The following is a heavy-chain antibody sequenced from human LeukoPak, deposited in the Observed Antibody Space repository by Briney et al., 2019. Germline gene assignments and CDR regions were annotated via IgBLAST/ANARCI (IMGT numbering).Heavy chain of an antibody. J-gene: IGHJ6*02. CDR2: ISSSGSTM. CDR3: ARARWLQLLYYGMDV. Sequence: GGSLRLSCAASGFTFSSYEMNWVRQAPGKGLEWVSYISSSGSTMCYADSVKGRFTISRDNAKNSLFLQMNSLRAEDTAVYFCARARWLQLLYYGMDVWGQGTTVTVSS. V-gene: IGHV3-48*03. CDR1: GFTFSSYE. D-gene: IGHD5-24*01.